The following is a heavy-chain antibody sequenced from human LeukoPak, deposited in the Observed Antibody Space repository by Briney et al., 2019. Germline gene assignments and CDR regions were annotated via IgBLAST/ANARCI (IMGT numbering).Heavy chain of an antibody. Sequence: PGGSLRLSCAASGFTFSSYWMSWVRQAPGKGLEGVANIKEDGSEKKYYEDSVKGLFTISRDNTKNSLYLQMNSLRAEDTAVYYCGATGTTQGSDYWGQGTLVTVSS. CDR3: GATGTTQGSDY. CDR2: IKEDGSEKK. D-gene: IGHD1-1*01. J-gene: IGHJ4*02. CDR1: GFTFSSYW. V-gene: IGHV3-7*01.